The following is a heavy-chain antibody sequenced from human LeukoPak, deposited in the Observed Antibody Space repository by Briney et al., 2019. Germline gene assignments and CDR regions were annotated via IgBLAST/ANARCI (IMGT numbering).Heavy chain of an antibody. CDR3: ARDSSGWYHWFDP. D-gene: IGHD6-19*01. J-gene: IGHJ5*02. CDR1: GYMFTGYY. CDR2: INPDSGVT. Sequence: ASVTVSFKASGYMFTGYYMHWVRQAPGQGLEWMGWINPDSGVTKYAQKFQGRVTMTRDTSISTAYMELSRLRSDDTAVYYCARDSSGWYHWFDPWGQGTLVTVSS. V-gene: IGHV1-2*02.